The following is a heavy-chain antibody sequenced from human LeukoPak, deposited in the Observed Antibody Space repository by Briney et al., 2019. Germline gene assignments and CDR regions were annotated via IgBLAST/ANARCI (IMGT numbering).Heavy chain of an antibody. CDR1: GYSFTSYW. V-gene: IGHV5-51*01. CDR2: IYPGDSDT. D-gene: IGHD2-8*02. Sequence: GESLQISCKGSGYSFTSYWIGWVRQMPGKGLEWMGIIYPGDSDTRYSPSFQGQVTISADKSISTAYLQWSSLKASDTAMYYCALPVGVRIGGTNWFDPWGQGTLVTVSS. CDR3: ALPVGVRIGGTNWFDP. J-gene: IGHJ5*02.